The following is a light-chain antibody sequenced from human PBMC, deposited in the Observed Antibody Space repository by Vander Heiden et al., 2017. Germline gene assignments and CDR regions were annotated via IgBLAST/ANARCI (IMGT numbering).Light chain of an antibody. J-gene: IGKJ4*01. CDR3: QQYNNWPPPT. V-gene: IGKV3-15*01. CDR1: QRVSSN. CDR2: GAS. Sequence: EIVMTQPPPNRSVAPAERPTFSRRASQRVSSNLAWYQQKPGQAPRLLIYGASTRATGTPARVSGSGSGTEFTLTISIRQSEDFAVYYCQQYNNWPPPTFGGGTKVEIK.